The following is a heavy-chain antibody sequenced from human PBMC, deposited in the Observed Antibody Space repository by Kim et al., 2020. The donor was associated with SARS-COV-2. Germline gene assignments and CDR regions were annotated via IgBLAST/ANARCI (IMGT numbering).Heavy chain of an antibody. J-gene: IGHJ4*02. CDR3: AKHYYDSSGLDY. Sequence: GGSLRLSCAASGFTFSSYGMHWVRQAPGKGLEWVAVISYDGSNKYYADSVKGRFTISRDNSKNTLYLQMNSLRAEDTAVYYCAKHYYDSSGLDYWGQGTL. CDR2: ISYDGSNK. V-gene: IGHV3-30*18. CDR1: GFTFSSYG. D-gene: IGHD3-22*01.